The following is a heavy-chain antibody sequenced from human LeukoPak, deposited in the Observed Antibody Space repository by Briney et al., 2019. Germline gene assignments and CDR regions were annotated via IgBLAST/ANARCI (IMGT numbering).Heavy chain of an antibody. CDR3: ARRRGSWSFDY. V-gene: IGHV4-38-2*02. CDR1: GYSISSGYY. J-gene: IGHJ4*02. CDR2: IYHSGST. D-gene: IGHD1-26*01. Sequence: SETLSLTCTVSGYSISSGYYWGWIRQPPGKGLEWIGSIYHSGSTYYNPSLKSRVTISVDTSKNQFSLKLSSVTAADTAVYYCARRRGSWSFDYWGQGTLVTVSS.